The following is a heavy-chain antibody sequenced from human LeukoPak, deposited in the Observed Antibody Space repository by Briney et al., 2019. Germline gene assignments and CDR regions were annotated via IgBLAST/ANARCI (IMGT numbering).Heavy chain of an antibody. J-gene: IGHJ4*02. Sequence: GGSLRLSCAASGFTFSSYSTNWVRQAPGKGLEWVSSISSSSSYIYYADSVKGRFTISRDNAKNSLYLQMNSLRAEDTAVYYCARDPNTYYDFWSGYFYFDYWGQGTLVTVSS. CDR2: ISSSSSYI. CDR3: ARDPNTYYDFWSGYFYFDY. V-gene: IGHV3-21*01. D-gene: IGHD3-3*01. CDR1: GFTFSSYS.